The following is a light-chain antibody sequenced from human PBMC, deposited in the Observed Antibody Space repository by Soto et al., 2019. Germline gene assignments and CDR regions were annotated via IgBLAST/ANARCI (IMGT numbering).Light chain of an antibody. CDR3: SSYTGSSTLVV. Sequence: QSVLTQPASVSGSPGQSITIPCTGTSSDVGGYNFVSWYQQYPGKAPKLMIYDVTNRPSGVSNRFSASKSGNTASLTISGLQAEDEANYYCSSYTGSSTLVVFGGGTKLTVL. V-gene: IGLV2-14*01. CDR2: DVT. CDR1: SSDVGGYNF. J-gene: IGLJ2*01.